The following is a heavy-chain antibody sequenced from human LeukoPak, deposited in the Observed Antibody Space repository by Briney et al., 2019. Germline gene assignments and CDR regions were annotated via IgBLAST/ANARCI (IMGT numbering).Heavy chain of an antibody. CDR3: TIALVGATRAWFDP. V-gene: IGHV1-18*01. J-gene: IGHJ5*02. CDR1: GYTFTSYG. D-gene: IGHD1-26*01. Sequence: PQASVKVSCKASGYTFTSYGISWVRQALGQGLEWMGWISAYNGNTNYAQKLQGRVTMTTDTSTSTAYMELRSLRSDDTAVYYCTIALVGATRAWFDPWGQGTLVTVSS. CDR2: ISAYNGNT.